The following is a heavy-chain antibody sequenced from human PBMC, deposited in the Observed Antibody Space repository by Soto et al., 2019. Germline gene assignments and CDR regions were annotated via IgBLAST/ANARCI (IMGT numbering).Heavy chain of an antibody. CDR3: AKGFDSGYDDVLSFYYVDV. D-gene: IGHD5-12*01. V-gene: IGHV3-23*01. CDR1: GFRFSICA. J-gene: IGHJ6*03. CDR2: ISVSAGNT. Sequence: DVQLLVSAGGLVQHGVSLRLSCAASGFRFSICAMSWVRHAPGEGLAWVSAISVSAGNTYYADSVKGRFTFSRDNSRNTLYLQMHSLRAEDTGVYYCAKGFDSGYDDVLSFYYVDVWGKVTWVTVSS.